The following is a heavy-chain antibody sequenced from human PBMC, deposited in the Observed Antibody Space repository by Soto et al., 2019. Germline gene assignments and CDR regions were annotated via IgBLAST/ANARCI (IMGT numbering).Heavy chain of an antibody. J-gene: IGHJ4*02. CDR2: IIPMFPTT. CDR3: TRDGDSADYGY. Sequence: SVQVYCKACGYTFTSYGISWVRQAPGQGLEWMGGIIPMFPTTNYAQKFKGRLTINADKSTSTAYMEMSSLRSEDTAVYYCTRDGDSADYGYWGQGTLVTVSS. D-gene: IGHD2-21*01. V-gene: IGHV1-69*06. CDR1: GYTFTSYG.